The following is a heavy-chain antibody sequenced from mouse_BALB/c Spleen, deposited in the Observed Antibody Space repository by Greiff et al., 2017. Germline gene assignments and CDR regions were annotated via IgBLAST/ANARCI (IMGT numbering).Heavy chain of an antibody. CDR1: GVTFTDYS. Sequence: EVKVVGSGGGLVQPGGSLRISCATSGVTFTDYSMSWVRPPPGKELEWVGFIRNKANGYTTEYSASVKGRFTISRDNSQSILYLQMNTLRAEDSATYYCARGLARAYFDVWGAGTTVTVSS. J-gene: IGHJ1*01. V-gene: IGHV7-3*02. CDR2: IRNKANGYTT. CDR3: ARGLARAYFDV. D-gene: IGHD3-1*01.